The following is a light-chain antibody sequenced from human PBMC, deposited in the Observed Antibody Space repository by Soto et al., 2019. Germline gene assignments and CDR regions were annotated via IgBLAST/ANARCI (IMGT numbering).Light chain of an antibody. CDR3: QEYSKWPLFT. J-gene: IGKJ3*01. CDR2: AAS. Sequence: EIVVTQSPGILSVSPGDRATLSCRASQSVSTNLAWYHQKPGQAPTLLIYAASTMATGIPARFTGSGSGTDFTLTISSLQSEDFAVYYCQEYSKWPLFTFGPGTRVDIK. CDR1: QSVSTN. V-gene: IGKV3-15*01.